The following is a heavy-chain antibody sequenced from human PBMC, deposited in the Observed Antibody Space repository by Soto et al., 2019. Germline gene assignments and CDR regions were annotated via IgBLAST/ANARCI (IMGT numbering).Heavy chain of an antibody. CDR1: GFTFTYSC. D-gene: IGHD3-16*01. CDR3: AADLRAWGAHAFDY. V-gene: IGHV3-15*07. Sequence: EVQLVDSGGGLVEPGGSLRLSCAASGFTFTYSCLSWVRQAPGKGLEWVGRIKSDNKGGTTDDAAPVKGRITSSKDDSEKTVSLQMSRLKAKDTGVYYCAADLRAWGAHAFDYWGQGTLVTVSS. J-gene: IGHJ4*02. CDR2: IKSDNKGGTT.